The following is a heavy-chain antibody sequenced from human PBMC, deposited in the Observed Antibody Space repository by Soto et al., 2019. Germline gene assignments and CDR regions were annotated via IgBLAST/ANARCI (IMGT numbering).Heavy chain of an antibody. CDR1: GFTFDDYV. V-gene: IGHV3-20*01. CDR3: GREGGPEADINCCYCYSFDV. CDR2: INWSGSAT. D-gene: IGHD2-15*01. J-gene: IGHJ6*03. Sequence: EVHVVESGGGVLRPGGSLRLSCAASGFTFDDYVMSWVRQAPGKGLEWVSGINWSGSATGYADSVRGRFTISRDNAKKTLLLVQSSRRAEDAAVFHCGREGGPEADINCCYCYSFDVWGKGTTVTVSS.